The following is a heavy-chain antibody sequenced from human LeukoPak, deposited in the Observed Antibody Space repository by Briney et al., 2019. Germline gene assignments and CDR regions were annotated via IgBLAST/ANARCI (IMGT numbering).Heavy chain of an antibody. V-gene: IGHV4-39*07. CDR2: IYHSGST. D-gene: IGHD3-10*01. CDR1: GGSISSSSYY. Sequence: SETLSLTCTVAGGSISSSSYYWGWIRQPPGKGLEWLGSIYHSGSTYYNPSLKSRVTISVDTSKNQFSLKLSSVTAADTAVYYCARLHVRITMVRGVTPLCFDYWGQGTLVTVSS. J-gene: IGHJ4*02. CDR3: ARLHVRITMVRGVTPLCFDY.